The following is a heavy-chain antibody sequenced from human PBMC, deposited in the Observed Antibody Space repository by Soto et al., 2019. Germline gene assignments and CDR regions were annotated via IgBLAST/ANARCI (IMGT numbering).Heavy chain of an antibody. D-gene: IGHD2-8*01. Sequence: QVQLQESGPGLVKPSETLSLTCTVSGGSISSYYWSWIRQPPGKGLEWIGYIYYSGSTNYNPSLKSRVTISVDTSKNQFSLKLSSVTAADTAVYYCARLGLGYCTNGVCYTHAHYYYYYMDVWGKGTKVTVSS. V-gene: IGHV4-59*08. CDR1: GGSISSYY. CDR2: IYYSGST. J-gene: IGHJ6*03. CDR3: ARLGLGYCTNGVCYTHAHYYYYYMDV.